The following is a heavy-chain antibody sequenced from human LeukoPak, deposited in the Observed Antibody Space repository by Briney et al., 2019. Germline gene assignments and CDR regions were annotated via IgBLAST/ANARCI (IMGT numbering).Heavy chain of an antibody. D-gene: IGHD6-13*01. Sequence: PGGSLRLSCAASGFTFSNYGMSWVRQAPGKGLEWVSGINWNGGSTGYADSVKGRFTISRDNAKNSLYLQMNSLRAEDTALYYCARDFGSSWTGFDYWGQGTLVTVSS. CDR1: GFTFSNYG. CDR3: ARDFGSSWTGFDY. V-gene: IGHV3-20*04. J-gene: IGHJ4*02. CDR2: INWNGGST.